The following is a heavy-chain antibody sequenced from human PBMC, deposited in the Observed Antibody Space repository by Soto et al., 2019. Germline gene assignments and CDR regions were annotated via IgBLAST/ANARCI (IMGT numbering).Heavy chain of an antibody. CDR1: GFTFSSYS. CDR3: ARDREAMVRGVFDY. J-gene: IGHJ4*02. D-gene: IGHD3-10*01. V-gene: IGHV3-48*01. Sequence: EVQLVESGGGLVQPGVSLRLSCAASGFTFSSYSMNWVRQATGKGLEWVSYISSSSSTIYYADSVNGRFTISRDNAKNSLYLQMISLRAEDTAVYYCARDREAMVRGVFDYWGQGTLVTVSS. CDR2: ISSSSSTI.